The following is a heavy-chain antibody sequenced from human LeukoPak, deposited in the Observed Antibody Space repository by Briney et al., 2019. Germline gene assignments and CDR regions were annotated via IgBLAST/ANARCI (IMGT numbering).Heavy chain of an antibody. CDR2: INAYNGDT. CDR1: NYTFTSYG. J-gene: IGHJ4*02. V-gene: IGHV1-18*01. Sequence: SVKVSCKASNYTFTSYGISWVRQAPGQGLEWMAWINAYNGDTNYAQKLQGRVTLTTETSTSTAYMELRSLRSDDTAVYYCARVVPEQWLVLYFDYWAREPWSPSPQ. D-gene: IGHD6-19*01. CDR3: ARVVPEQWLVLYFDY.